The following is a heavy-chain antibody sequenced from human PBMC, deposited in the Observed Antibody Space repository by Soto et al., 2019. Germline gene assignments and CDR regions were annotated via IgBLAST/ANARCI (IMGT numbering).Heavy chain of an antibody. V-gene: IGHV3-30-3*01. CDR3: ARDPYVWGSYRYYYFDH. CDR2: ISFDGNSE. J-gene: IGHJ4*02. Sequence: PGGSLRLSCAASGFNFNSYAIHWVRHAPGKGLEWVAVISFDGNSEDYTDSVKDRFTISRDDSKNTVYLQMNSLRTEDTAVYYCARDPYVWGSYRYYYFDHWGQGTLVTVSS. CDR1: GFNFNSYA. D-gene: IGHD3-16*02.